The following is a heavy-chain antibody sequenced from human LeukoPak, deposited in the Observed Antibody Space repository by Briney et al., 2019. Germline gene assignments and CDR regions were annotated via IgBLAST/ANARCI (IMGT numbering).Heavy chain of an antibody. Sequence: GGSLRLSCAASGFTFSSYGMSWVRQAPGKGLGWVSAISGSGGSTYYADSVKGRFTISRDNSKNTLYLQMNSLRAEDTAVYYCAKVATSGYEYYYYYYMDVWGKGTTVTISS. J-gene: IGHJ6*03. CDR3: AKVATSGYEYYYYYYMDV. CDR1: GFTFSSYG. V-gene: IGHV3-23*01. CDR2: ISGSGGST. D-gene: IGHD5-12*01.